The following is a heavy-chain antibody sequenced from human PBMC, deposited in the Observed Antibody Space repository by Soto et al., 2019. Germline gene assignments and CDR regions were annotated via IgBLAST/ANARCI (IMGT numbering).Heavy chain of an antibody. CDR3: ARGMGIAARPFDY. Sequence: TSVKVACKASGYTFTGYYMHWVRQAPGQGLEWMGWINPNSGGTNYAQKFQGWVTMTRDTSISTAYMELSRLSSDDTAVYYWARGMGIAARPFDYWGQGTLVTVSS. D-gene: IGHD6-6*01. CDR1: GYTFTGYY. CDR2: INPNSGGT. J-gene: IGHJ4*02. V-gene: IGHV1-2*04.